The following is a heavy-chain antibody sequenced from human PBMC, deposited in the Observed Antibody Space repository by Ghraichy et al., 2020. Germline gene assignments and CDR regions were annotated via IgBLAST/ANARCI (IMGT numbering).Heavy chain of an antibody. V-gene: IGHV3-23*01. CDR2: ISGSGGST. J-gene: IGHJ4*02. CDR1: GFTFSNYA. D-gene: IGHD3-3*01. Sequence: GGSLRLSCAASGFTFSNYAMNWVRQAPGKGLEWVSGISGSGGSTYYADSVKGRFTISRDNSKNTLYLQMNSLRAEDTAVYYCAKPNDFWSGAFDYWGQGTLVTVSS. CDR3: AKPNDFWSGAFDY.